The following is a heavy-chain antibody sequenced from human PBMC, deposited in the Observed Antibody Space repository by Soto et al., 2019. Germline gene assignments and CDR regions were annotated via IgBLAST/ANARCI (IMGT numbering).Heavy chain of an antibody. CDR3: ETHYYDSSGYAHFDY. CDR1: GFTFSNYW. V-gene: IGHV3-74*01. Sequence: GGSLRLSCAASGFTFSNYWMHWVRQDPGKGLVWVSRINSDGSSTSYADSVKGRFTISRDNAKNTLYLQMNSLRAEDTAVYYCETHYYDSSGYAHFDYWGQGTLVTVSS. CDR2: INSDGSST. D-gene: IGHD3-22*01. J-gene: IGHJ4*02.